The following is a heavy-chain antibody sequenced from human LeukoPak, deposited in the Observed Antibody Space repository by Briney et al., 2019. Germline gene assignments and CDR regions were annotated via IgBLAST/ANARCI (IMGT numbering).Heavy chain of an antibody. J-gene: IGHJ4*02. CDR3: AKLGYGGNSWFDY. V-gene: IGHV3-23*01. Sequence: GGSLRLSCAASGITFSSYAMSWVRQAPGKGLEWVSGISGSGGSTYYADSVKGRFTISRDNSKNTLYLQMNSLRAEDTAVYYCAKLGYGGNSWFDYWGQGTLVTASS. D-gene: IGHD4-23*01. CDR1: GITFSSYA. CDR2: ISGSGGST.